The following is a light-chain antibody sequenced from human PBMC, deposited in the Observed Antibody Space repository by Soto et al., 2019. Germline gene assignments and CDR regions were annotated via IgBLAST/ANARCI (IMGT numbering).Light chain of an antibody. V-gene: IGKV1-33*01. Sequence: DIQMTQSPSSLSGSLGDRVTITFQASQNINNYLNWYQQKPGRAPKLLIYDASNLEAGVPSRFRGSGSGTDFTFTISRLQPEDLATYYCQQLNNYPTFGQGTRLEIK. CDR2: DAS. J-gene: IGKJ5*01. CDR3: QQLNNYPT. CDR1: QNINNY.